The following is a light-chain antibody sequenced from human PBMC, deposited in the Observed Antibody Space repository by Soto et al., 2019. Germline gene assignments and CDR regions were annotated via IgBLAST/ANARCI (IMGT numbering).Light chain of an antibody. CDR3: QQRSNWPPYT. CDR2: DAS. V-gene: IGKV3-11*01. CDR1: QSVSSY. Sequence: EIVLTQSPATLSLSPGERATLSCRASQSVSSYLAWYQQKPGQAPRLLIYDASNRATGIPARFSGSGSGTGFTLTISSLEPEDFAVYYFQQRSNWPPYTFGQGTKLEIK. J-gene: IGKJ2*01.